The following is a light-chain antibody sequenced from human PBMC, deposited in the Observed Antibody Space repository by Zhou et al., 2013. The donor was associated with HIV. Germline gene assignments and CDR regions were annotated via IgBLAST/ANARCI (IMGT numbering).Light chain of an antibody. J-gene: IGKJ1*01. CDR3: QQYYLYST. Sequence: DIQMTQSPSSLSASVGDRVTITCRASQSISSYLNWYQQKPGKAPKLLIYAASSLQSGVPSRFSGSGSGTDFTLTISSLQPDDFATYYCQQYYLYSTFGQGTKVEIK. CDR2: AAS. CDR1: QSISSY. V-gene: IGKV1-39*01.